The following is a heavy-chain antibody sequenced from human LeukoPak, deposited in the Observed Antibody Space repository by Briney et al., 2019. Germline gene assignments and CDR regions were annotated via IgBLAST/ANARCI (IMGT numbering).Heavy chain of an antibody. D-gene: IGHD6-19*01. CDR2: IIPIFGTA. V-gene: IGHV1-69*05. CDR1: GGTFSSYA. Sequence: SVKVSCKASGGTFSSYAISWVRQAPGQGLEWMGGIIPIFGTANCAQKFQGRVTITTDEPTSTAYMELSSLRSEGTAVYYCARARAVAGTIKGFDPWGQGTLVTVSS. J-gene: IGHJ5*02. CDR3: ARARAVAGTIKGFDP.